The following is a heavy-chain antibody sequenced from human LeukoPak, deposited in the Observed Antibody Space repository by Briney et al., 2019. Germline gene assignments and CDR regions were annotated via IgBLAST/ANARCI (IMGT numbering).Heavy chain of an antibody. CDR1: GGSFSGYY. CDR3: ARGAAAVGY. Sequence: PSETLSLTCAAYGGSFSGYYWGWIRQPPGKGLEWIGEINHSGSTNYNPSLKSRVTISVDTSKNQFSLKLSSVTAADTAVYYCARGAAAVGYWGQGTLVTVSS. J-gene: IGHJ4*02. D-gene: IGHD6-13*01. CDR2: INHSGST. V-gene: IGHV4-34*01.